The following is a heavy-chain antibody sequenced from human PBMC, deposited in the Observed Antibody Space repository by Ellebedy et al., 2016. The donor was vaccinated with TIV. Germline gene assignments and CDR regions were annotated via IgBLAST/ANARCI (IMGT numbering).Heavy chain of an antibody. CDR2: IGSDGSDK. V-gene: IGHV3-33*01. CDR3: ARGAYFTVTDTSLIDY. Sequence: GGSLRLXCAGSRFIFKNYGMHWVRQAPGKGLEWVAVIGSDGSDKYYADSMKGRFTISRDNSKNTLYLQLDSLRVEDTAVYYCARGAYFTVTDTSLIDYWGQGTLVTVSS. CDR1: RFIFKNYG. D-gene: IGHD6-19*01. J-gene: IGHJ4*02.